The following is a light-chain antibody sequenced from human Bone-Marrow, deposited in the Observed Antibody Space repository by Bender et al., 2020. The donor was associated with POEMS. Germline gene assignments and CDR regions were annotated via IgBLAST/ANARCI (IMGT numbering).Light chain of an antibody. V-gene: IGLV3-25*03. J-gene: IGLJ3*02. CDR3: QSPGTSGTSWV. CDR1: ALPKQY. CDR2: KDS. Sequence: SYELTQPPSVSVSPGQTARISCSGDALPKQYAYWYQQKPGQAPVLVIYKDSERPPGIPERFSGSGSGTTVTLTISGVQEEDEADYYCQSPGTSGTSWVFGGGTKLTVL.